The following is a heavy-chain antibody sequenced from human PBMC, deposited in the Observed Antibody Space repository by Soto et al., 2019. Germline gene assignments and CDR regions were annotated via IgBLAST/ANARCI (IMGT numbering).Heavy chain of an antibody. CDR2: IYAGDSDT. D-gene: IGHD6-13*01. CDR1: GYSFSTSW. Sequence: GESLKISCMISGYSFSTSWIGWVRQMPGKGLEWMGVIYAGDSDTRYSPSFQGQVTISADKSISTAYLQWGSLKASDTATYYCGAGTRNYFDNWGQGTLVTVSS. V-gene: IGHV5-51*01. CDR3: GAGTRNYFDN. J-gene: IGHJ4*02.